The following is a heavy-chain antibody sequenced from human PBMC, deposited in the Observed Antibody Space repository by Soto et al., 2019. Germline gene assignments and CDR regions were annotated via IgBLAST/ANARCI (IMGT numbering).Heavy chain of an antibody. V-gene: IGHV1-3*01. CDR1: GYTFSTYA. CDR2: INAGNANT. Sequence: ASVKVSCKASGYTFSTYAMHWVRQAPGQRLEWMGWINAGNANTKYSQKFQGRVTFTRDTSASTAYMELSSLRSEDTAVYYCARDGYDSQYNYYYYGMDVWGQGTTVTVSS. J-gene: IGHJ6*02. D-gene: IGHD3-22*01. CDR3: ARDGYDSQYNYYYYGMDV.